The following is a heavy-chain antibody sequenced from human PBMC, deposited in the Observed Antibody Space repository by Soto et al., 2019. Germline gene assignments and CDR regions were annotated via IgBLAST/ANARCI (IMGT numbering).Heavy chain of an antibody. Sequence: PGGSLRLSCAAPGFIFSKYGMHWVRQAPGKGLEWVAVISYDGSNKYYAESVKGRFIISRDKSENTLYLQMNSLRAEDTALYYCAKDLGSGKPYYYYDTDVWGQATLVPVS. CDR1: GFIFSKYG. CDR2: ISYDGSNK. V-gene: IGHV3-30*18. CDR3: AKDLGSGKPYYYYDTDV. D-gene: IGHD3-10*01. J-gene: IGHJ6*02.